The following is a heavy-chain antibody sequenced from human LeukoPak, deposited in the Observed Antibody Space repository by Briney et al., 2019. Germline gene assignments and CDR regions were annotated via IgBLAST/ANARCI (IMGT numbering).Heavy chain of an antibody. V-gene: IGHV3-30-3*01. CDR3: ARSMDSSTSRLIEY. Sequence: GSLRLSCAASGFTFSSYWMSWVRQAPGKGLEWVAVISYDGSNKYYADSVKGRFTISRDNSKNTLYLQMNSLRAEDTAVYYCARSMDSSTSRLIEYWGQGTLVTVSS. CDR2: ISYDGSNK. CDR1: GFTFSSYW. D-gene: IGHD6-6*01. J-gene: IGHJ4*02.